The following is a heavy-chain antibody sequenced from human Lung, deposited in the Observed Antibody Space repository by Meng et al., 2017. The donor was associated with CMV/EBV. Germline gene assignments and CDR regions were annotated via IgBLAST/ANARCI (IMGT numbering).Heavy chain of an antibody. J-gene: IGHJ5*02. V-gene: IGHV3-30-3*01. CDR3: AREHFSNSRGFAP. D-gene: IGHD4-23*01. Sequence: SXKISXAASGFPFSNYAMHWVRQPPGKGLEWVAVISYDGNIRYFGESVKGRFTISRDNSKNTLYLQMNSLGAEDTAGYYCAREHFSNSRGFAPWGQGTXVTVAS. CDR1: GFPFSNYA. CDR2: ISYDGNIR.